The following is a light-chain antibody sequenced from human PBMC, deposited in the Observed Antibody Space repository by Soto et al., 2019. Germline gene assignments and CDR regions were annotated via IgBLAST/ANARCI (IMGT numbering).Light chain of an antibody. Sequence: QSALTQPPSASGTPGQRVTISCSGSSSNIGSNTVNWYQQLPGTAPKLLIYSNNQRPSGFPDRFSGAKSGTSASLACSGLQSEAEGDYYCAAWDDSLNGPRYVFGTGTKVTVL. CDR3: AAWDDSLNGPRYV. CDR1: SSNIGSNT. V-gene: IGLV1-44*01. CDR2: SNN. J-gene: IGLJ1*01.